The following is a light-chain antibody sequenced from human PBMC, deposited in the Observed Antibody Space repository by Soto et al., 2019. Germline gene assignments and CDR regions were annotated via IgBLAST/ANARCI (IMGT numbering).Light chain of an antibody. CDR2: AAS. CDR1: QSISSY. J-gene: IGKJ5*01. CDR3: QQSYRTPIT. Sequence: IQMTQSPSSLSASVGDRVTITCRASQSISSYLNWYQQKPGKAPKLLIYAASNLQSGVPPRFSGSGSGTDFTLTISSLQPEDVATYFCQQSYRTPITFGQGTRLEIK. V-gene: IGKV1-39*01.